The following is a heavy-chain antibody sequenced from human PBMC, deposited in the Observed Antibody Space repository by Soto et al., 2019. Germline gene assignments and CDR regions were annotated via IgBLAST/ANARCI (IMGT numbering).Heavy chain of an antibody. CDR2: IKKDGSEK. D-gene: IGHD5-18*01. Sequence: GVLRLSCAASGISTSSYWIGWVRQAPGRGLEWVASIKKDGSEKYYMDSLRGRFTISRDNALNSLYLQMNSLRAEDTAVYFCVTGYHSDYWGQGTLVTVSS. CDR1: GISTSSYW. V-gene: IGHV3-7*03. CDR3: VTGYHSDY. J-gene: IGHJ4*02.